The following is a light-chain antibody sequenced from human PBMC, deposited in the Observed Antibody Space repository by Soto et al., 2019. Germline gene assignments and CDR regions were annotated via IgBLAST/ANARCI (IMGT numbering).Light chain of an antibody. CDR2: EGS. J-gene: IGLJ2*01. CDR1: SSDVGSYNL. Sequence: QSALTQPASVSGSPGQSITISCTGTSSDVGSYNLVSWYQQHPGKAPKLMIYEGSKRPSGVSNRFSGSKSGNTASLTISGLQAEDEAYYYCCSYAGRGVFGGGTKVTVL. CDR3: CSYAGRGV. V-gene: IGLV2-23*01.